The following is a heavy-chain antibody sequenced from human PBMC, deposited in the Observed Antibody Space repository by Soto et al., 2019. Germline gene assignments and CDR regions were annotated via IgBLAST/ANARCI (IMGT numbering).Heavy chain of an antibody. D-gene: IGHD4-17*01. Sequence: QITLKESGPPLVKPTQTLTLTCTFSGFSLSTNGVGVGWIRQPPGKALEWLAVIYWDDDKRYSPSLKSRLTITKDTSKNQVALTMTNMDPVDTATYYCAHKNYGDYPTDYWGQGTLVTVSS. V-gene: IGHV2-5*02. CDR1: GFSLSTNGVG. CDR2: IYWDDDK. J-gene: IGHJ4*02. CDR3: AHKNYGDYPTDY.